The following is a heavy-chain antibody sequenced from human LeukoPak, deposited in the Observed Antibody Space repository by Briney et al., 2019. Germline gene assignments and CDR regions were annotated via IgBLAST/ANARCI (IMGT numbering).Heavy chain of an antibody. V-gene: IGHV3-48*03. CDR2: INSNGDFK. CDR3: TRRPY. J-gene: IGHJ4*02. Sequence: SCKASGYTFSSSEMNWVRQAPGKGLEWVSCINSNGDFKYYADSVKGRFTISRDNAKNSLYLQMNSLRAEDTAVYYCTRRPYWGRGTLVSVSS. CDR1: GYTFSSSE.